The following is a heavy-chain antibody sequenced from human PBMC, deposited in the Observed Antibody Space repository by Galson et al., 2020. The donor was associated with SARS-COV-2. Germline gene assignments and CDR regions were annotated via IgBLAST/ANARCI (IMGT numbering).Heavy chain of an antibody. CDR2: ISSSSSYI. J-gene: IGHJ4*02. Sequence: GESLKISCAASGFTFSSYSMNWVRQAPGKGLEWVSSISSSSSYIYYADSVKGRFTISRDNAKNSLYLQMNSLRAEDTAVYYCARDPLAGTSRQWRYWGQGTLVTVSS. V-gene: IGHV3-21*01. CDR1: GFTFSSYS. CDR3: ARDPLAGTSRQWRY. D-gene: IGHD3-3*02.